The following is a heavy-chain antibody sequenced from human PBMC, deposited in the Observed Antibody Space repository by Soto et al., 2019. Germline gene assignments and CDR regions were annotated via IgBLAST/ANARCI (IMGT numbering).Heavy chain of an antibody. CDR3: GRVVYYYDNSGYFDY. CDR2: IYYSGST. V-gene: IGHV4-61*01. CDR1: GGSVSSGSYY. J-gene: IGHJ4*02. D-gene: IGHD3-22*01. Sequence: SETLSLTCTVSGGSVSSGSYYWIWVRHPPGKGLEWIGYIYYSGSTNYNPSLKSRVSISVDTSKNQFSLKLSSVAAADTAVYYCGRVVYYYDNSGYFDYWGQGALVTVSS.